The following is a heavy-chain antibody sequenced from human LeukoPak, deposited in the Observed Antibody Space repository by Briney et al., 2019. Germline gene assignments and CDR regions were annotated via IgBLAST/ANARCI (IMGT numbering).Heavy chain of an antibody. V-gene: IGHV3-30*02. CDR2: IRYDGSNK. D-gene: IGHD3-9*01. J-gene: IGHJ3*02. CDR3: ARSRDILTGEDAFDI. CDR1: GFTFSSYG. Sequence: PGGSLRLSCAASGFTFSSYGMHWVRQAPGKGLEWVAFIRYDGSNKYYADSVKGRFTISRDNSKNTLYLQMGSLRAEDMAVYYCARSRDILTGEDAFDIWGQGTMVTVSS.